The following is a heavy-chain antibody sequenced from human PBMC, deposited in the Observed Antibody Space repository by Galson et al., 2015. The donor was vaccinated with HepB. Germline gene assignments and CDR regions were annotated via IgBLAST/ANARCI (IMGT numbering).Heavy chain of an antibody. CDR1: GYTFTGYY. CDR3: ARDVGYDFWSGPPGLEDY. D-gene: IGHD3-3*01. Sequence: SVKVSCKASGYTFTGYYMHWVRQAPGQGLEWMGWINPNSGGTNYAQKFQGRVTMTRDTSISTAYMELSRLRSDDTAVYYCARDVGYDFWSGPPGLEDYWGQGTLVTVSS. J-gene: IGHJ4*02. CDR2: INPNSGGT. V-gene: IGHV1-2*02.